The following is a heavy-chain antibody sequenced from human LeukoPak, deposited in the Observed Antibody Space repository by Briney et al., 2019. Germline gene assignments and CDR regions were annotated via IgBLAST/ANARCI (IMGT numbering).Heavy chain of an antibody. J-gene: IGHJ3*02. CDR1: GGSISSGGYY. V-gene: IGHV4-31*03. CDR2: IYYSGST. D-gene: IGHD1-26*01. CDR3: ARLSIGRSVGHGAFDI. Sequence: SETLSLTCTVSGGSISSGGYYWSWIRQHPGKGLEWIGYIYYSGSTYYNPSLKSRVTVSVDTSKNQFSLKLSSVTAADTAVYYCARLSIGRSVGHGAFDIWGQGTMVTVSS.